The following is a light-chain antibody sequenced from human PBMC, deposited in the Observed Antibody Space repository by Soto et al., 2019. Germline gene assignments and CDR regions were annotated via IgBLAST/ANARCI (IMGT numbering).Light chain of an antibody. V-gene: IGKV3-11*01. CDR2: DAS. CDR3: QHRYSWPLT. J-gene: IGKJ4*01. Sequence: EVVLTQSPATLSLSPGERATLSCRASQSVGMYLAWYQHKPGQAPRLLIYDASNRATGIPARFSGSGPGTDFTLTISSLEPEDFAVYYCQHRYSWPLTFGGGTRVEIK. CDR1: QSVGMY.